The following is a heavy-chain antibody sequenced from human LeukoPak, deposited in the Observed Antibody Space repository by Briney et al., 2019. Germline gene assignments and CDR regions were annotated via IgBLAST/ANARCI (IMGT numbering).Heavy chain of an antibody. CDR2: ISSSTNKI. J-gene: IGHJ3*02. CDR1: GFTFSSYS. Sequence: PGGSLRLSCAASGFTFSSYSMNWVRQAPGKGLEWVSSISSSTNKINYADSVKGRFTISSNNAKNSLYLQMNSLGAEDTAVYYCARAYAYWRTGDAFDIWGQGTMVTVSS. V-gene: IGHV3-21*01. CDR3: ARAYAYWRTGDAFDI. D-gene: IGHD2-2*01.